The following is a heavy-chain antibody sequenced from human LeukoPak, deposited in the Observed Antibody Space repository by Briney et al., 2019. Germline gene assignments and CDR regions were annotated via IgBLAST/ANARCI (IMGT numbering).Heavy chain of an antibody. J-gene: IGHJ4*02. D-gene: IGHD3-22*01. CDR1: GGFISIGRYY. V-gene: IGHV4-31*03. Sequence: SQTLSLTCNVSGGFISIGRYYWGWIRQHPGKGLECIGYTYHSGSTYYNPSLKSRFTISLDTSKNQFSLKLSSVTAADTAVYYCARLSSSGDAAWLDYWGQGTLVTVSS. CDR3: ARLSSSGDAAWLDY. CDR2: TYHSGST.